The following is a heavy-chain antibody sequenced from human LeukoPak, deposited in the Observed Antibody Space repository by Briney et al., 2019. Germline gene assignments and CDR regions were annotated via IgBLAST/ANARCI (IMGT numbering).Heavy chain of an antibody. CDR1: RLDFSSSG. J-gene: IGHJ4*02. V-gene: IGHV3-48*02. D-gene: IGHD3-16*01. Sequence: GGSLTLSCAAYRLDFSSSGMTWVRQAPGQGLEWISYISSSSSDIYYADSVKGRFTISRDNAKNSLYLQMNSVRDEDTAMYYCARDWGLAGYVLDHRGQGTLVTVSS. CDR2: ISSSSSDI. CDR3: ARDWGLAGYVLDH.